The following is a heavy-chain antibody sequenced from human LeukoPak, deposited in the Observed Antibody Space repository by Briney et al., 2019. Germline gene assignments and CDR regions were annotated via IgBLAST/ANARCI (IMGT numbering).Heavy chain of an antibody. V-gene: IGHV1-2*02. CDR3: ARDDVAVATPEHWFDP. CDR2: INPNSGGT. CDR1: GYTFTGYY. Sequence: ASVKVSCKASGYTFTGYYMHWVRQAPGQGLEWMGWINPNSGGTNYAQKFQGRVTMTRDTSISTAYMELSRLRSDDTAVYYCARDDVAVATPEHWFDPWGQGTLVTVSS. D-gene: IGHD6-19*01. J-gene: IGHJ5*02.